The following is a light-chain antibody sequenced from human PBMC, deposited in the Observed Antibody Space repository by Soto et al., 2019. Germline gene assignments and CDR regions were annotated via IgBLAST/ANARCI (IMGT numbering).Light chain of an antibody. V-gene: IGKV3-20*01. Sequence: DIVLTQSPGTLSLSPGERATLSCRASQSVSNYLVWYQQKPGQAPRLLIYGASSRATGIPDRFSGSGSGTDFTLTISRLEPEDFAVYYCQQFGGSPQTFGQGTKVDIK. CDR3: QQFGGSPQT. CDR1: QSVSNY. J-gene: IGKJ1*01. CDR2: GAS.